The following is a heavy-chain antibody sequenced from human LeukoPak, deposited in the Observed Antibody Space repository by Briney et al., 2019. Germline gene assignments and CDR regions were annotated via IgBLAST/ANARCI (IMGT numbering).Heavy chain of an antibody. D-gene: IGHD3-10*01. CDR1: GGSFSGYY. J-gene: IGHJ4*02. Sequence: SETLSLTCAVYGGSFSGYYWSWIRQPPGKGLEWIGEINHSGSTNYNPSLKSRVTISVDTSKNQFSLKLSSVTAADTAVYYCAREISGSVSYYFDYWGQGTLVTVSS. CDR3: AREISGSVSYYFDY. V-gene: IGHV4-34*01. CDR2: INHSGST.